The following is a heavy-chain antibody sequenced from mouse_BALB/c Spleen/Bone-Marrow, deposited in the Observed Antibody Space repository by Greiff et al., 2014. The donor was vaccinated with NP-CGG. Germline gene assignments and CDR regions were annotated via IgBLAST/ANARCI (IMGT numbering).Heavy chain of an antibody. V-gene: IGHV1-14*01. D-gene: IGHD2-10*02. CDR3: ARRYGNYYFDY. Sequence: VQLQQSGPDLVKPGASVKMSCKASGYTFTSYVMHWVKQKPGQGLEWIGYIHPYNDGTKYNEKFKGKATLTSDKSSSTAYMELSSLTSEDSAVYYCARRYGNYYFDYWGQGTTLTVSS. CDR1: GYTFTSYV. J-gene: IGHJ2*01. CDR2: IHPYNDGT.